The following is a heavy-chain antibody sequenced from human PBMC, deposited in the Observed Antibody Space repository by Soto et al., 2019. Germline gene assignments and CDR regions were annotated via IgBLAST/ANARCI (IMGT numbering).Heavy chain of an antibody. V-gene: IGHV3-21*01. D-gene: IGHD5-18*01. Sequence: EVQLVESGGGLVKPGGSLRLSCAASGFTFSSYSMNWVRQAPGKGLEWVSSISSSSSYIYYADSVKGRFIISRDNAKNSLYLQMNSLRGTEDTAVYYCARGGYSYAYAGGMDVWGQGTTVTVSS. CDR1: GFTFSSYS. J-gene: IGHJ6*02. CDR3: ARGGYSYAYAGGMDV. CDR2: ISSSSSYI.